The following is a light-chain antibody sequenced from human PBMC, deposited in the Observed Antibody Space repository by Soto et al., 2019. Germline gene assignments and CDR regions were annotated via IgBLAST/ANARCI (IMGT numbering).Light chain of an antibody. V-gene: IGKV1-5*01. CDR3: QQYMSYS. J-gene: IGKJ1*01. Sequence: DIQMTQSPSTLSASLGDRFTITCRASQSISSWLAWYQQKPGKAPKLLIYAASTLESGVPSRFSGSGSGTEFTLTISSLQPDDFATYYCQQYMSYSFGQGTKVDIK. CDR2: AAS. CDR1: QSISSW.